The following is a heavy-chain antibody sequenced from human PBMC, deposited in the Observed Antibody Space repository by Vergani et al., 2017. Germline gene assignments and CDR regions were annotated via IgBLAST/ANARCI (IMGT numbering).Heavy chain of an antibody. J-gene: IGHJ4*02. CDR1: GGSFSGYY. Sequence: QVQLQQWGAGLLKPSETLSLTCAVYGGSFSGYYWSWIRQPPGKGLAWIGEINHSGSTNYNPSLKSRVTISVDTSKNQFSLKLSSVTAADTAVYYCARLRGYSGYDLDYWGQGTLVTVSS. V-gene: IGHV4-34*01. CDR3: ARLRGYSGYDLDY. CDR2: INHSGST. D-gene: IGHD5-12*01.